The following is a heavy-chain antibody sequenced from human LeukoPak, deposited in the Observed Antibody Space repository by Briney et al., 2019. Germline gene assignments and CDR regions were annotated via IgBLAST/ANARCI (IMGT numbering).Heavy chain of an antibody. CDR1: GGSISSGGYY. Sequence: PSQTLSLTCTVSGGSISSGGYYWSWIRQHPGKGLEWIGYIYYSGSTYYNPSLKSRVTISVDTSKNQFSLKLSSVTAADTAVYYCARYSSARANWFDPWGQGTLVIVSS. CDR3: ARYSSARANWFDP. CDR2: IYYSGST. J-gene: IGHJ5*02. D-gene: IGHD6-6*01. V-gene: IGHV4-31*03.